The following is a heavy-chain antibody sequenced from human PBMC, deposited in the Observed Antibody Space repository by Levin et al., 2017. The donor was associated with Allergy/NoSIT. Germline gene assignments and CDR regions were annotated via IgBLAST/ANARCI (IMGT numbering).Heavy chain of an antibody. CDR3: AKDHTPASPSYYYGSGSYIPDAFDI. V-gene: IGHV3-23*01. D-gene: IGHD3-10*01. Sequence: PGGSLRLSCAASGFTFSSYAMSWVRQAPGKGLEWVSAISGSGGSTYYADSVKGRFTISRDNSKNTLYLQMNSLRAEDTAVYYCAKDHTPASPSYYYGSGSYIPDAFDIWGQGTMVTVSS. CDR1: GFTFSSYA. CDR2: ISGSGGST. J-gene: IGHJ3*02.